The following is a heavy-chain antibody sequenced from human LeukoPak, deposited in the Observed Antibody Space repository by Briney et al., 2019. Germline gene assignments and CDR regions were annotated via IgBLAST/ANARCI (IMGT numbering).Heavy chain of an antibody. Sequence: GGSLRLSCAASGSTFSSFWMNWVRQAPGKGREWVANIRQDGSEKYYVDYVKVRFTISRDNDKNSLYLEMTSLRAEDTAVYYCARPLDYFDSGGYWNYWGLGTLVTVSS. CDR3: ARPLDYFDSGGYWNY. V-gene: IGHV3-7*01. CDR2: IRQDGSEK. D-gene: IGHD3-22*01. J-gene: IGHJ4*02. CDR1: GSTFSSFW.